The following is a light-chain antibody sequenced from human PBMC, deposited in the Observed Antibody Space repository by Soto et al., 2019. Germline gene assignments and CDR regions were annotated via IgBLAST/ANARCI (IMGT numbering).Light chain of an antibody. CDR3: MQALHTPPWT. J-gene: IGKJ1*01. V-gene: IGKV2-28*01. CDR2: FGS. CDR1: QSLLQRNGYNY. Sequence: DIVMTQSPLSLPVTPGEPASISCRSSQSLLQRNGYNYLDWYLQKPGQSPQLLIYFGSNRASGAPDRLSGSGSGTDFTLKISRVEAEDVGVYYCMQALHTPPWTFGQGTRLEIK.